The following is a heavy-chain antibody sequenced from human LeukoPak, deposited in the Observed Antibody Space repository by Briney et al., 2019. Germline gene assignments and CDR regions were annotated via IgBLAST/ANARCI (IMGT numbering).Heavy chain of an antibody. CDR1: GGPFSVYF. Sequence: PSETLSLTRAVSGGPFSVYFWSCIRHSSGKGLEWIGEIHNSGTTNYNPSLNSRVTISEDTSKNQFYLNLSSVTAADTAVYYCARRYYYNLGSFPFDFWGQGTLVTVSS. V-gene: IGHV4-34*01. CDR2: IHNSGTT. D-gene: IGHD3-10*01. CDR3: ARRYYYNLGSFPFDF. J-gene: IGHJ4*02.